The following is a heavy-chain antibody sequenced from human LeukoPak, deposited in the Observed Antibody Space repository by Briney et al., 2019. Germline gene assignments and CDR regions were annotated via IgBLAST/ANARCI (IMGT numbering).Heavy chain of an antibody. J-gene: IGHJ3*02. CDR3: ARRTSGAFAI. Sequence: PGGSLRLSCAASGFTFSNAWMSWVRQAPGKGLEWVSYISSSGSDKYYPDSVRGRFTISRDNAKNSLYLQMNSLRAEDTAVYYCARRTSGAFAIWGQGTKVTVSS. CDR2: ISSSGSDK. CDR1: GFTFSNAW. V-gene: IGHV3-11*04.